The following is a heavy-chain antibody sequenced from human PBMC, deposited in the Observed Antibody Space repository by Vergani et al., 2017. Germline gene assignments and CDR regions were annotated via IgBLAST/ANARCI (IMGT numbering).Heavy chain of an antibody. Sequence: EVQLLESGGGSEQPGESLRLSCVASGFPFTAHRLNWVRQAPGRGLEWVSGISGQNFRTHYADSVKGRFTISRDDSKNTVYLQFNSLRAEDTAFYYCAGLYGDDGFSPFWGQGTLVTVSS. D-gene: IGHD4-17*01. V-gene: IGHV3-23*01. CDR3: AGLYGDDGFSPF. CDR1: GFPFTAHR. CDR2: ISGQNFRT. J-gene: IGHJ4*02.